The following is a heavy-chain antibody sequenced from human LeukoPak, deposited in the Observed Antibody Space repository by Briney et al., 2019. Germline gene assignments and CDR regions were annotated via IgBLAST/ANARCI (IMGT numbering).Heavy chain of an antibody. D-gene: IGHD5-18*01. CDR2: IFYGGST. J-gene: IGHJ4*02. Sequence: PSETLSLTCTVSGGSINNYYWSWLRQPPGKGLEWLAYIFYGGSTNYNPYLKSRVTISADASKNQFSLNLSSVTAADTAVYYCARQMNTDMVKAHFDYWGQGTLVTVSS. CDR1: GGSINNYY. V-gene: IGHV4-59*08. CDR3: ARQMNTDMVKAHFDY.